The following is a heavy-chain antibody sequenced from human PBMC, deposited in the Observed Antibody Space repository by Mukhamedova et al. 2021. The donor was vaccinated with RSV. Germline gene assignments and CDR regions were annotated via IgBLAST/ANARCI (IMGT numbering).Heavy chain of an antibody. Sequence: SYAQKFQDRVTMTRDTSTSTVYMELSSLRSEDTAVYYCARAADYYYYGMDVWGQGTTVTVSS. D-gene: IGHD2-15*01. V-gene: IGHV1-46*01. J-gene: IGHJ6*02. CDR3: ARAADYYYYGMDV.